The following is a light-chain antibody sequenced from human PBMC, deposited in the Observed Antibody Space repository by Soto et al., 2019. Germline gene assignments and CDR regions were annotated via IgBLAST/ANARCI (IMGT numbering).Light chain of an antibody. CDR3: SSYAGSNNFV. J-gene: IGLJ1*01. Sequence: QSVLTQPPSASGSPGQSVTISCTGTSSDVGGYDYVSWYQQHTGKAPKLMIYEVTKRPSGVPDRFSGSKSGNTASLTVSGLQAEDEADYYCSSYAGSNNFVFGTGTKGTVL. CDR2: EVT. CDR1: SSDVGGYDY. V-gene: IGLV2-8*01.